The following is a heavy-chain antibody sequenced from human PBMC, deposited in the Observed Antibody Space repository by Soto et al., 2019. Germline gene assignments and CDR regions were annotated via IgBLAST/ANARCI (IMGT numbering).Heavy chain of an antibody. Sequence: GGSLRLSCAASGFTFSSYGMHWVRQAPGKGLEWVAVISYDGSNKYYADSVKGRFTISRDNSKNTLYLQMNSLRAEDTAVYYCAKDYGYCSGGSCREGIIYYFDYWGQGTLVTVSS. V-gene: IGHV3-30*18. CDR3: AKDYGYCSGGSCREGIIYYFDY. CDR2: ISYDGSNK. CDR1: GFTFSSYG. J-gene: IGHJ4*02. D-gene: IGHD2-15*01.